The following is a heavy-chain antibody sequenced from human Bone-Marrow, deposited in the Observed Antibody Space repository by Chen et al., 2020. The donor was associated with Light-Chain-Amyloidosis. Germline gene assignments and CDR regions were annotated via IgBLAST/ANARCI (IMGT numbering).Heavy chain of an antibody. Sequence: EVQLEQSGPEVKKPGESLKIPCKGSGYTFPNYWIGWVRQMPVKGLEWMGVIYPDDSDARYSPSFEGQVTISADKSITTAYLQWRSLKASDTAMYYCARRRDGYNFDYWGQGTLVTVSS. CDR1: GYTFPNYW. J-gene: IGHJ4*02. CDR3: ARRRDGYNFDY. CDR2: IYPDDSDA. V-gene: IGHV5-51*01. D-gene: IGHD5-12*01.